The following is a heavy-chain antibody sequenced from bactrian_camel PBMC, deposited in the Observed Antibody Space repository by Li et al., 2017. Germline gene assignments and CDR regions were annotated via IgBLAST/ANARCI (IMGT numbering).Heavy chain of an antibody. CDR1: VTLGTTYR. CDR2: TDGYGGT. D-gene: IGHD1*01. V-gene: IGHV3S53*01. CDR3: ASSHPTMPSDCTLNTPLDY. J-gene: IGHJ4*01. Sequence: HVQLVESGGGSVQAGGALRLSCAASVTLGTTYRMGWFRQAPGKEREGVAATDGYGGTNYADSVKGRFFISKDHPKNTLYLQMNTLKPEDTGIYVCASSHPTMPSDCTLNTPLDYWGQGTQVTVS.